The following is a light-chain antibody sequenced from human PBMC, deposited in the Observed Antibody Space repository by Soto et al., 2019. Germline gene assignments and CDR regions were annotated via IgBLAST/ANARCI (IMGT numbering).Light chain of an antibody. V-gene: IGKV3-20*01. CDR1: QSLSTSY. CDR3: QNYGSSSLT. Sequence: DIVLTQSPGTLSLSPGERATLSCRASQSLSTSYLAWYQQKPGQAPRLLTYGTSSGASGIPDRFSGSGSGTDFTLTISRLEPEDFAVYYCQNYGSSSLTFGGGTKVDIK. J-gene: IGKJ4*01. CDR2: GTS.